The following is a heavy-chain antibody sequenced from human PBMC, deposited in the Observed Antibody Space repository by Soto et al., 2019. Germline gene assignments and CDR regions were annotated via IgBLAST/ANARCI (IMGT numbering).Heavy chain of an antibody. CDR2: ISGSGGST. Sequence: VQLLESGGGLVQPGGSLRLSCAASGFTFSSYAMSWVRQAPGKGLEWVSAISGSGGSTYYADSVKGRFTISRDNSKNTLYLKMNRLRAGDTAVYDCVLWPPYYFAYWGQGTLVTVSS. CDR3: VLWPPYYFAY. D-gene: IGHD3-10*01. V-gene: IGHV3-23*01. J-gene: IGHJ4*02. CDR1: GFTFSSYA.